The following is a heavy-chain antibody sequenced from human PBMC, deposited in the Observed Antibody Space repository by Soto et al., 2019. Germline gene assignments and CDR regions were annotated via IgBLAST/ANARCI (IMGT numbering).Heavy chain of an antibody. CDR1: GFTFSTYT. CDR3: ERDGGWLQLFDF. CDR2: MSDDGSTK. V-gene: IGHV3-30-3*01. J-gene: IGHJ4*02. Sequence: GGSLRLSCAVSGFTFSTYTRHWVRQAPGKGLQWVAVMSDDGSTKYYADSVKGRFTISRDNSKNTLYLQMNSLRAEDTAVYYCERDGGWLQLFDFWGQGTLVTVSS. D-gene: IGHD1-1*01.